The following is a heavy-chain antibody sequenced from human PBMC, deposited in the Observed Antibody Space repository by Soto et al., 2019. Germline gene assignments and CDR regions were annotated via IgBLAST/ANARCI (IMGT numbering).Heavy chain of an antibody. D-gene: IGHD3-9*01. CDR2: IKSKPDGGTA. CDR1: GFNLSPPW. CDR3: TTGIYYDILTGYHNVAY. Sequence: EVQLVESGGGLVKPGGSLRLSWVASGFNLSPPWMTGVRQAAGKGLEWVGRIKSKPDGGTADYGAPVKGRATISRDDSKNTVYLQMNSLKTEDTAVYYCTTGIYYDILTGYHNVAYWGQGALVTVSS. V-gene: IGHV3-15*01. J-gene: IGHJ4*02.